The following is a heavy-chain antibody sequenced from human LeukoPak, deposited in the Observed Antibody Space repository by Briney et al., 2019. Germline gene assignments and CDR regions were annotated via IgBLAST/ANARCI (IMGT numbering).Heavy chain of an antibody. CDR3: ATVTMIVVVKPFDY. V-gene: IGHV3-23*01. J-gene: IGHJ4*02. CDR1: GFTFSSYG. Sequence: GGSLRLSCAASGFTFSSYGMSWVRQAPGKGLEWVSDISGSGGSTYYADSVKGRFTISRDNSKNTLYLQMNSLRAEDTAVYYCATVTMIVVVKPFDYWGQGTLVTVSS. CDR2: ISGSGGST. D-gene: IGHD3-22*01.